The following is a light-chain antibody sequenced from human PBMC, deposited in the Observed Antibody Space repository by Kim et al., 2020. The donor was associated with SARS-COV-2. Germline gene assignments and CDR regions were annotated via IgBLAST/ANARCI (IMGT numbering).Light chain of an antibody. CDR2: GAS. CDR1: QSISTY. V-gene: IGKV1-39*01. J-gene: IGKJ2*01. Sequence: DIQMTQSPSSLSASVGDRVTITCRASQSISTYFNWYQQKPGKAPKLLIYGASNLPSGVPSRFIGSGSGTDFTLTISTLQPEDFGTYYCQQGYSTFGQGTKLEI. CDR3: QQGYST.